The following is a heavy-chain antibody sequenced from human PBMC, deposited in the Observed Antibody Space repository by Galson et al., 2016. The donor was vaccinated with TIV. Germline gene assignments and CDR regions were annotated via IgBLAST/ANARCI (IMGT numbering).Heavy chain of an antibody. CDR2: FSSGGST. Sequence: LRLSCAASGFSVSGNYINWVRQAPGKGLEWVSIFSSGGSTNYVDSVKGRFTISRDSSKNTLFLQMNSLRADDTAVYYCARDRRHCGNECYLYYYYGMDVWGPGTTVTVSS. CDR1: GFSVSGNY. J-gene: IGHJ6*02. CDR3: ARDRRHCGNECYLYYYYGMDV. D-gene: IGHD2-21*01. V-gene: IGHV3-66*02.